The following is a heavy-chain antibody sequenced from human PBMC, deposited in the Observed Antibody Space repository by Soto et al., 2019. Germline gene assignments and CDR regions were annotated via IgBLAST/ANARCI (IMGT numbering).Heavy chain of an antibody. J-gene: IGHJ5*02. V-gene: IGHV4-61*08. Sequence: SETLSLTCTVSGGSISSGDYYWSWIRQPPGKGLEWIGYIYYSWITNYNPSLKSRVTISVDTSKNQFSLKLSSVTAADTAVYYCARETRPYSSGGRWFDPWGQGTLVTVSS. D-gene: IGHD6-19*01. CDR2: IYYSWIT. CDR1: GGSISSGDYY. CDR3: ARETRPYSSGGRWFDP.